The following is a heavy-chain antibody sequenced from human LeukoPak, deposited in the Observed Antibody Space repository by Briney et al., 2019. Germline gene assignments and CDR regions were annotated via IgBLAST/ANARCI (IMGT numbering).Heavy chain of an antibody. CDR1: GFTFSSYA. CDR2: ISGSGGTT. CDR3: AKGDVVTAIFSLDY. D-gene: IGHD5-12*01. V-gene: IGHV3-23*01. J-gene: IGHJ4*02. Sequence: PGGSLRLSCAASGFTFSSYAMSWVRQAPGKGLEWVSGISGSGGTTYYADSVQGRFTISRDNSKKTLFLQMSSLRAEDTAVYYCAKGDVVTAIFSLDYWGQGTLVIVSS.